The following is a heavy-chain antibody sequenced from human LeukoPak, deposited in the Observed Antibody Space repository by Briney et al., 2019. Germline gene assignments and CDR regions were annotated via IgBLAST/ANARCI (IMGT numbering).Heavy chain of an antibody. CDR2: IYSGGST. Sequence: GGSLRLSCAASGFTVSSNYMSWVRQAPGKGLEWGSVIYSGGSTYYADSVKGRFTISRDNSKNTLYLQMNSLRAEDTAVYYCARWLLVRGGLDYWGQGTLVTVSS. J-gene: IGHJ4*02. CDR3: ARWLLVRGGLDY. V-gene: IGHV3-66*01. CDR1: GFTVSSNY. D-gene: IGHD3-10*01.